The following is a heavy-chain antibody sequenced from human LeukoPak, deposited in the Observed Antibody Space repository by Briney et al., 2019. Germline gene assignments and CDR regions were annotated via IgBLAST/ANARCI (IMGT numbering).Heavy chain of an antibody. V-gene: IGHV3-21*01. J-gene: IGHJ6*02. CDR1: GFTFSSYS. Sequence: PGGSLRLSCAASGFTFSSYSMNWVRQAPGKGLEWVSSISSSSSYIYYADSVKGRFTISRDNAKNSLYLQMNSLRAEDTAVYYCARDQSGSGSYLVRVDVWGQGTTVTVSS. CDR3: ARDQSGSGSYLVRVDV. D-gene: IGHD3-10*01. CDR2: ISSSSSYI.